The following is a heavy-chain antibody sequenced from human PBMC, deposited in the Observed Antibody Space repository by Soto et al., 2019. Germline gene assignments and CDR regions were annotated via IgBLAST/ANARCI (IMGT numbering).Heavy chain of an antibody. V-gene: IGHV3-23*01. CDR3: AKVELAAAGTLSGGMDV. J-gene: IGHJ6*02. CDR1: GFTFSSYA. CDR2: ISGSGGST. Sequence: GGSLRLSCAASGFTFSSYAMSWVRQAPGKGLEWVSAISGSGGSTYYADSVKGRFTISRDNSKNTLYLQMNSLRAEDTAVYYCAKVELAAAGTLSGGMDVWGQGTTVTVSS. D-gene: IGHD6-13*01.